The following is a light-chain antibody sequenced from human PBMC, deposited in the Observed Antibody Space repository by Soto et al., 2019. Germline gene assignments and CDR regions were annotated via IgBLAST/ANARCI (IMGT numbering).Light chain of an antibody. J-gene: IGLJ2*01. CDR2: EVS. CDR3: RSNAASNNSLV. Sequence: QSVLTQPPSASGSPGQSVTISCTGTSSDVGGYNYVSWYQQHPGKAPKLMIYEVSKRPSGVPDRFSGSKSGNTASLTVSGLQAEEEADCYCRSNAASNNSLVFGGGTKLTAL. V-gene: IGLV2-8*01. CDR1: SSDVGGYNY.